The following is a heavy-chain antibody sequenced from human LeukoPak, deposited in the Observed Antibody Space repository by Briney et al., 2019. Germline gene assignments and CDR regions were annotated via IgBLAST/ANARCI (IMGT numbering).Heavy chain of an antibody. CDR3: AKGSTAAVAGFSYYFDY. V-gene: IGHV3-9*01. CDR2: ISWNSGGI. Sequence: GGSLRLSCAASGFTFDDYAMHWVRQAPGKGLEWVSGISWNSGGIGYADSVKGRFTISRDNAKNSLYLQMNSLRAEDTALYYCAKGSTAAVAGFSYYFDYWGQGTLVTVSS. J-gene: IGHJ4*02. D-gene: IGHD6-19*01. CDR1: GFTFDDYA.